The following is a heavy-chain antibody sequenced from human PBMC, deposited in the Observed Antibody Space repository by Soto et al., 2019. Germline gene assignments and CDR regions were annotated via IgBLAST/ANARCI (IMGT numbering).Heavy chain of an antibody. D-gene: IGHD3-10*01. CDR1: GFTFSSYG. CDR2: IWYDGSNK. V-gene: IGHV3-33*01. J-gene: IGHJ4*02. Sequence: PGGSLRLSCAASGFTFSSYGMHWVRQAPGKGLEWVAVIWYDGSNKYYVDSVKGRFTISRDNSKNTLYLQMNSLRAEDTAVYYCARAEPTMVRGVSVYWGQGTLVTVSS. CDR3: ARAEPTMVRGVSVY.